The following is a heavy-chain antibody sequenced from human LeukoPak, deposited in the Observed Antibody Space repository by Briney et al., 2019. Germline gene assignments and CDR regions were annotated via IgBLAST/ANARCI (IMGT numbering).Heavy chain of an antibody. CDR3: ARVPPYGDYRGDSQPADY. CDR1: GFTFSSYW. D-gene: IGHD4-17*01. CDR2: IKQDGSGK. V-gene: IGHV3-7*01. J-gene: IGHJ4*02. Sequence: PGGSLRLSCAASGFTFSSYWMSWVLQAPGKGLEWVANIKQDGSGKYYVDSVKGRFAISRDNAKNSLYLQMNSLRAEDTAVYYCARVPPYGDYRGDSQPADYWGQGTLVTVSS.